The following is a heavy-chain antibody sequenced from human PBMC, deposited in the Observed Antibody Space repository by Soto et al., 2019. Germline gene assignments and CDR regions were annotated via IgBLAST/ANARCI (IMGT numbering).Heavy chain of an antibody. Sequence: GGSLRLSCAASGFTFSSYAMTWVRQAPGKGLEWVSGISGSDGSTYYADSVKGRFTISRDNSKNTLYLQMNSLRAEDTAVYYCAKDRLTGDYASPIDYWGQGTLVTVSS. CDR1: GFTFSSYA. D-gene: IGHD4-17*01. J-gene: IGHJ4*02. CDR2: ISGSDGST. V-gene: IGHV3-23*01. CDR3: AKDRLTGDYASPIDY.